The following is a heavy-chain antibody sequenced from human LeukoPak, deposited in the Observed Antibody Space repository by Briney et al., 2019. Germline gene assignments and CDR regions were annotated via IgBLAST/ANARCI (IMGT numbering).Heavy chain of an antibody. CDR3: ARGHYIPNYYYYGMDV. CDR1: GYTLTELS. CDR2: FDPEDGET. J-gene: IGHJ6*02. Sequence: ASVKVSCKVSGYTLTELSMHWVRQAPGKGLEWMGGFDPEDGETIYAQKFQGRVTITADESTSTAYMELSSLRSEDTAVYYCARGHYIPNYYYYGMDVWGQGPTVTVSS. V-gene: IGHV1-24*01. D-gene: IGHD2-21*01.